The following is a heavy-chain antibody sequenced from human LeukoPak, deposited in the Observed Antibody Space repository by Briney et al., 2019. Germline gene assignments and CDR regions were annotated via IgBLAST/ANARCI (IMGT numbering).Heavy chain of an antibody. Sequence: ASVKVSCKASGGTFSSYAISWVRQAPGQGLEWMGRIIPILGIANYAQKLQGRVTITADKSTSTAYMELSSLRSEDTAVYYCARDAGLDDSSGYYSAPFGYWGHGTLVTVSS. V-gene: IGHV1-69*04. CDR1: GGTFSSYA. CDR2: IIPILGIA. CDR3: ARDAGLDDSSGYYSAPFGY. D-gene: IGHD3-22*01. J-gene: IGHJ4*01.